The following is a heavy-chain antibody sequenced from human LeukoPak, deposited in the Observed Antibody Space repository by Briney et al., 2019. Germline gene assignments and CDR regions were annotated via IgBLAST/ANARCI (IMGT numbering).Heavy chain of an antibody. Sequence: GGSPRLSCAASGFTFSSYSMNWVRQAPGKGLEWVSYISSSSSTIYYADSVKGRFTISRDNAKNSLYLQMNSLRAEDTAVYYCASRYCSGGSCYYWAFDYWGQEPWSPSPQ. D-gene: IGHD2-15*01. CDR2: ISSSSSTI. CDR3: ASRYCSGGSCYYWAFDY. J-gene: IGHJ4*01. V-gene: IGHV3-48*01. CDR1: GFTFSSYS.